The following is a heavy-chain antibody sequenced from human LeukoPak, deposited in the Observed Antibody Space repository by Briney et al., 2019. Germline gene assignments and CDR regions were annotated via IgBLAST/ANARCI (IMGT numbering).Heavy chain of an antibody. CDR2: MNPNSGNT. CDR3: ARDRVFGPLEYGTNGPRTYYYYMDV. Sequence: ASVKVSCKASGYTFTSYDINWVRQATGQGLEWMGWMNPNSGNTGYAQKFQGRVTMTRDTSISTAYMELGRLRSDVTAVYYCARDRVFGPLEYGTNGPRTYYYYMDVWGKGTTVTVSS. CDR1: GYTFTSYD. V-gene: IGHV1-8*01. J-gene: IGHJ6*03. D-gene: IGHD2-8*01.